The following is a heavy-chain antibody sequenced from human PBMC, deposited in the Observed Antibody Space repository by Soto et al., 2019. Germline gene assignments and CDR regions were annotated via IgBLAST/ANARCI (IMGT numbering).Heavy chain of an antibody. J-gene: IGHJ3*02. Sequence: SETLSLTCTVSGGSISSYYWSWIRQPPGKGLEWIGYIYYSGSTNYNPSLKSRVTISVDTSKNQFSLKLSSVTAADTAVFYCARAGYCSGGSCYADAFDIWGQGTMVTVSS. D-gene: IGHD2-15*01. CDR3: ARAGYCSGGSCYADAFDI. CDR1: GGSISSYY. CDR2: IYYSGST. V-gene: IGHV4-59*08.